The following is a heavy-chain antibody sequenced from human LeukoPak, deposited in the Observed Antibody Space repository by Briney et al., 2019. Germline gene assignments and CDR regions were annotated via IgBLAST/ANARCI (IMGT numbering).Heavy chain of an antibody. CDR1: GFTFSSYG. CDR3: ATQMLVSYYFDY. J-gene: IGHJ4*02. V-gene: IGHV3-30*02. D-gene: IGHD6-13*01. CDR2: IRYDESNK. Sequence: GGSLRLSCAASGFTFSSYGMHWVRQAPGKGLEWVAFIRYDESNKYYADSVKGRFTISRDNSKNTLYLQMNSLRAEDTAVYYCATQMLVSYYFDYWGQGTLVTVSS.